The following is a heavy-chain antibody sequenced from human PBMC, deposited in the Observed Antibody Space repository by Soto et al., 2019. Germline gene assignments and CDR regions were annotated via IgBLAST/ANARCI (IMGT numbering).Heavy chain of an antibody. CDR3: ARGGDYLYYFDY. D-gene: IGHD4-17*01. V-gene: IGHV3-30-3*01. J-gene: IGHJ4*02. CDR1: GFTFSTYA. Sequence: SLRLSCAASGFTFSTYAMHWVRQAPGKGLEWVAIISYDGSNKYYADSVKGRFTISRDSSKNTLYLQMNSLSAEDTAVYYCARGGDYLYYFDYWGQGTLVTVSS. CDR2: ISYDGSNK.